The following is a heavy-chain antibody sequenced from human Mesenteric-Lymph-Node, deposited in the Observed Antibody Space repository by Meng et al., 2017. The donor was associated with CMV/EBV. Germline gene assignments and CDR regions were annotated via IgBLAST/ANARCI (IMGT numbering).Heavy chain of an antibody. CDR2: IYSGGST. J-gene: IGHJ6*02. V-gene: IGHV3-66*02. CDR1: GFTVSSNY. D-gene: IGHD3-3*01. Sequence: LSLTCAASGFTVSSNYMSWVRQAPGKGLEWVSVIYSGGSTYYADSVKGRFTISRDNSKNTLYLQMNSLRAEDTAVYYCARDVRVGTIFGVVTDYYYYGMDVWGQGTTVTVSS. CDR3: ARDVRVGTIFGVVTDYYYYGMDV.